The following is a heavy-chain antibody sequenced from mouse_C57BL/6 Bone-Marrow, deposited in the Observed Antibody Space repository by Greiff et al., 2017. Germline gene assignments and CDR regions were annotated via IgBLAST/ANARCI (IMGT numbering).Heavy chain of an antibody. CDR3: AREPFITTGEGYFDV. D-gene: IGHD1-1*01. CDR2: VYPYNGGT. V-gene: IGHV1-36*01. Sequence: EVQLQQSGPVLVKPGPSVKISCKASGFTFTDYYMHWVKQSHGKSLEWIGLVYPYNGGTSYNQKFKGKATLTVDTSSSTAYMELNSLTSEDSAVYYGAREPFITTGEGYFDVWGTGTTVTVSS. CDR1: GFTFTDYY. J-gene: IGHJ1*03.